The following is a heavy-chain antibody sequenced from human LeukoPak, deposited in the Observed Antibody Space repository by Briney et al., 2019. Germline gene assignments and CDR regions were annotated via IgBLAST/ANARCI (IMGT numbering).Heavy chain of an antibody. CDR1: GFTFSSYW. D-gene: IGHD3-10*01. CDR3: ARARDYGSGKANAFDI. Sequence: GGSLRLSCAASGFTFSSYWMSWVRQAPGKGLEWVANIKRDGSEKYYVASVKGRFTISRDNAENSLYLQMNSLRAEDTAVYYCARARDYGSGKANAFDIWGQGTMVTVSS. J-gene: IGHJ3*02. V-gene: IGHV3-7*05. CDR2: IKRDGSEK.